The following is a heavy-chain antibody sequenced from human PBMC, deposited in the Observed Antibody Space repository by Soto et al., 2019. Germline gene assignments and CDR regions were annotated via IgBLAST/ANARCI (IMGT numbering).Heavy chain of an antibody. Sequence: QVQLVESGGGEVQPGRSLTISCAASGFTFSTYGMHWVRQTPGKGLEWVAVISYDGTNKFYSDSVKGRFTISRDNLKNTLTLQTNSLRADDTAVYSCAKDLQSYGDYDYYCYGMDVWGLGTRVTVSS. J-gene: IGHJ6*02. CDR3: AKDLQSYGDYDYYCYGMDV. V-gene: IGHV3-30*18. D-gene: IGHD4-17*01. CDR2: ISYDGTNK. CDR1: GFTFSTYG.